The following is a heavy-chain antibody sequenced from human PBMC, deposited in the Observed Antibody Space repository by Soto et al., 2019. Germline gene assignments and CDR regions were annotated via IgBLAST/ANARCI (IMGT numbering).Heavy chain of an antibody. CDR1: GFSLSTSGVG. CDR2: IYWDDDK. V-gene: IGHV2-5*02. J-gene: IGHJ4*02. Sequence: QITLKESGPTLVKPTQTLTLTCTFSGFSLSTSGVGVAWIRQPPGKALEWLALIYWDDDKRYSPSLKSRLPVTKSSSKNQVVLTMANMDPVDTAMYCCAHRRGCSSGGGCVFDYRGQGTLLTVSS. D-gene: IGHD2-15*01. CDR3: AHRRGCSSGGGCVFDY.